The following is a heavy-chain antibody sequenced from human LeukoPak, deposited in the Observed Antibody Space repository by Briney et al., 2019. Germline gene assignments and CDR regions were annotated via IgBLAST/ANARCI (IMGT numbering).Heavy chain of an antibody. CDR1: GISISTYY. Sequence: SETLSLTCAVSGISISTYYWRWIRQPAGKGLEWIGRIYTSGNTNYKPSLKSRLTISVDKSKNHLSLKLSSLTAADTAFYYCLGGPSGTAFDNWGHGTLVTVSS. J-gene: IGHJ4*01. CDR2: IYTSGNT. D-gene: IGHD1-1*01. V-gene: IGHV4-4*07. CDR3: LGGPSGTAFDN.